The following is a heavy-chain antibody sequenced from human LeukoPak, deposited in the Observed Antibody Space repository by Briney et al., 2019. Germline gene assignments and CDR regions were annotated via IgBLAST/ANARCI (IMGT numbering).Heavy chain of an antibody. CDR3: ARDFPFYDAFDI. Sequence: GSLRLSCAASGFTFSSYEMNWVRQAPGKGLEWVSYISSGSTIYYADSVKGRFTISRDNAKNSLYLQMNSLRAEDTAVYYCARDFPFYDAFDIWGQGTMVTVSS. CDR1: GFTFSSYE. V-gene: IGHV3-48*03. D-gene: IGHD2/OR15-2a*01. J-gene: IGHJ3*02. CDR2: ISSGSTI.